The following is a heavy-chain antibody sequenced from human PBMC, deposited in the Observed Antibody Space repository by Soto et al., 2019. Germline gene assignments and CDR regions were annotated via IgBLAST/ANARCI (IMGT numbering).Heavy chain of an antibody. V-gene: IGHV1-69*13. J-gene: IGHJ3*02. CDR2: IIPIFGTA. CDR1: RVTFSSYA. Sequence: SVKVSCKASRVTFSSYAICWVRQDPGQGLEWMGGIIPIFGTANYAQKFQGRVTITADESTSTAYMQLSSVRSEDTALYYCATSVDWNGTRYDAFDIWGQGTMVTVSS. D-gene: IGHD1-1*01. CDR3: ATSVDWNGTRYDAFDI.